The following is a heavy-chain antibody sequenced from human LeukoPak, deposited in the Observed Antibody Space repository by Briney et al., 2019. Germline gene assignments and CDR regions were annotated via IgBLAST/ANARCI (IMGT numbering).Heavy chain of an antibody. V-gene: IGHV4-38-2*02. D-gene: IGHD6-19*01. J-gene: IGHJ5*02. Sequence: PSETLSLTCTVSGYSISSGYYWGWIRQPPGKGLEWIGSIYHSGSTNYNPSLKSRVTISVDTSKNQFSLKLSSVTAADTAVYYCAGRLTPNWFDPWGQGTLVTVSS. CDR1: GYSISSGYY. CDR2: IYHSGST. CDR3: AGRLTPNWFDP.